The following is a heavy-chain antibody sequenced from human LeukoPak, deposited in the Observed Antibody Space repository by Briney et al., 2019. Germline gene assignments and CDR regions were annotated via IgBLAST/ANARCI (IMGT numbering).Heavy chain of an antibody. CDR3: ARDRDGSGRYDAFDV. D-gene: IGHD3-10*01. V-gene: IGHV4-39*07. CDR2: IYYSGST. J-gene: IGHJ3*01. Sequence: SETLSLTCTVSGGSISSSIYYWGWIRQPPGKGLEWIGSIYYSGSTYYNPSLKSRVTISVDTSKNQFSLKLSSVTAADTAVYYCARDRDGSGRYDAFDVWGQGTMVTVSS. CDR1: GGSISSSIYY.